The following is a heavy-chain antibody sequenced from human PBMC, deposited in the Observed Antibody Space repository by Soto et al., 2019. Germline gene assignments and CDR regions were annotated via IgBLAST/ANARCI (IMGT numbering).Heavy chain of an antibody. J-gene: IGHJ4*02. CDR1: GFTFTKYS. D-gene: IGHD1-26*01. V-gene: IGHV3-23*01. Sequence: EVQLLESGGGLVQPGGSLRLSCVASGFTFTKYSMSWVRQAPGKGLEWISVVSSESANIYYADSVEGRFTISRDNSRNTLYLQMNSLRAEDTAVYFCAKKNGGNYPFDSWGQGTLVTVSS. CDR3: AKKNGGNYPFDS. CDR2: VSSESANI.